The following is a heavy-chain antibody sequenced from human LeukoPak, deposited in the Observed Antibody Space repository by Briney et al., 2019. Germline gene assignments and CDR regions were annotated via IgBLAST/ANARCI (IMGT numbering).Heavy chain of an antibody. D-gene: IGHD3-9*01. Sequence: GGSLRLSCAASGFTFSNAWMSWVRQAPGKGLEWVGRIKSKTDGGTTEYAAPVKGRLTISRDDSKNTLYLQMNSLKTEDTAVYYCTTLRLYDILTGYSFWGMDVWGQGTTVTVSS. CDR2: IKSKTDGGTT. CDR3: TTLRLYDILTGYSFWGMDV. V-gene: IGHV3-15*01. J-gene: IGHJ6*02. CDR1: GFTFSNAW.